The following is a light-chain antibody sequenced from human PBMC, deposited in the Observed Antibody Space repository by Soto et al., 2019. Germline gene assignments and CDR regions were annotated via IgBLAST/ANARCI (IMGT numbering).Light chain of an antibody. J-gene: IGKJ2*01. CDR1: QSVSNY. CDR3: HQRSNWPRT. V-gene: IGKV3-11*01. Sequence: EIVLTQSPATLSLSPGERATLSCRASQSVSNYLAWYQQKPGQAPRLLIYDASNRSTGIPARFSGSGYGTDFTLTISSLEPEEFAVYYCHQRSNWPRTFGQGTKLEIK. CDR2: DAS.